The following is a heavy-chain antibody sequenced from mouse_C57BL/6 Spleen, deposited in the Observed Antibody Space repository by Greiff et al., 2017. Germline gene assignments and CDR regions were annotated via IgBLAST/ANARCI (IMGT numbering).Heavy chain of an antibody. V-gene: IGHV2-6-1*01. J-gene: IGHJ4*01. D-gene: IGHD3-2*02. Sequence: QVQLQQSGPGLVAPSQSLSITCTVSGFSLTSYGVHWVRQPPGKGLEWLVVIWSDGSTTYNSALKSRLSISKDNSKSQVFLKMNSLQTDDTAMYYCARQTTVVTAQATEYAMDYWGQGTSVTVSS. CDR3: ARQTTVVTAQATEYAMDY. CDR1: GFSLTSYG. CDR2: IWSDGST.